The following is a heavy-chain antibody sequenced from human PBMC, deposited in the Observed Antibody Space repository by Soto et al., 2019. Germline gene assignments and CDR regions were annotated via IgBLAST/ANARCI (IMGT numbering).Heavy chain of an antibody. CDR2: ISAYNGNT. CDR1: GYTFTSYG. J-gene: IGHJ4*02. V-gene: IGHV1-18*01. D-gene: IGHD6-19*01. Sequence: QVHLVQSGADVKIPGASVKVSCKASGYTFTSYGITWVRQAPGQGLEWMGWISAYNGNTNYAQKLQGRVTLTTDTYTGTAYMELRSLRSDDTALYYCARIAVIGGRFFDYWGQGTLVTVSS. CDR3: ARIAVIGGRFFDY.